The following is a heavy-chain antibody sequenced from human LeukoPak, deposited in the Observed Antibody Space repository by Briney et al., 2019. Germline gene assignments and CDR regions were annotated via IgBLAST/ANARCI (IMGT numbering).Heavy chain of an antibody. CDR1: GFTFSSYG. CDR2: IGSSSSTI. CDR3: ARAPGYSDGYGY. V-gene: IGHV3-48*04. D-gene: IGHD5-18*01. J-gene: IGHJ4*02. Sequence: GGSLRLSCAASGFTFSSYGMTWVRQAPGKGLEWVSYIGSSSSTIYYADSVKGRFTISRDNAKNSLYLQMNSLRAEDTAVYYCARAPGYSDGYGYWGQGTLVTVSS.